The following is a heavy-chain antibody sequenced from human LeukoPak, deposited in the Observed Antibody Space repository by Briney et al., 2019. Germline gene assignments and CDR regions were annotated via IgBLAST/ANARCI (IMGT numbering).Heavy chain of an antibody. CDR3: ARSGDGYIIDY. Sequence: SETLSLTCTVSGGSMGSGGYYWSWIRQQPGKGLEWIGHIYYSGNTYYNPSLKSRVTISVDTSKNQFSLKLSSVTAADTAVYYCARSGDGYIIDYWGQGTLVTVSS. CDR1: GGSMGSGGYY. J-gene: IGHJ4*02. V-gene: IGHV4-31*03. CDR2: IYYSGNT. D-gene: IGHD5-24*01.